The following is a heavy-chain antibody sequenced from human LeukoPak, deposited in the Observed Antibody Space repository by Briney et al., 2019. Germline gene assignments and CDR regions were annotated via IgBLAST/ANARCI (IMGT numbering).Heavy chain of an antibody. J-gene: IGHJ6*04. CDR1: GFSFSRNW. Sequence: GGSLRLSCPASGFSFSRNWMHWVRQGAGKGLLWVARISDDGSRTNYADSVKGRFTISRDNAKNSLYLQMNSLRAEDTAVYYCAELGITMIGGVWGKGTTVTISS. CDR2: ISDDGSRT. V-gene: IGHV3-74*01. CDR3: AELGITMIGGV. D-gene: IGHD3-10*02.